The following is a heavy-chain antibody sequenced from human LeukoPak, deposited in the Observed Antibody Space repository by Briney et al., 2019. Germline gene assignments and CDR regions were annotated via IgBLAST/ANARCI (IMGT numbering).Heavy chain of an antibody. CDR2: IYHSGST. V-gene: IGHV4-38-2*02. D-gene: IGHD3-16*01. CDR3: AGGITFKV. J-gene: IGHJ4*02. Sequence: SSETLSLTCTVSGYSISGGYYWGWIRQPPGKGLEWIGSIYHSGSTYYNPSLKSRVTIPVDTSKNQFSLKLSSVTAADTAVYYCAGGITFKVWGQGTLVTVSS. CDR1: GYSISGGYY.